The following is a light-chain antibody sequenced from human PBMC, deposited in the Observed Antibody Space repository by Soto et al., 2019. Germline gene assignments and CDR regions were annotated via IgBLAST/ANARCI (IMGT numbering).Light chain of an antibody. CDR3: QQYVNWPPWT. CDR1: ESVRSN. Sequence: EIVMTQSPDTLSVSPGERATLSCRASESVRSNLAWYQQKPGQAPRLLIYGVSTRATGIPARFSGSGSETEFPLTISNLQSEDFAFYYCQQYVNWPPWTFGQGTKVQIK. CDR2: GVS. V-gene: IGKV3-15*01. J-gene: IGKJ1*01.